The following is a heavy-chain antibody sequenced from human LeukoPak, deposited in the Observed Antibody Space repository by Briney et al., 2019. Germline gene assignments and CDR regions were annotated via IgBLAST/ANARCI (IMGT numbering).Heavy chain of an antibody. V-gene: IGHV3-21*04. CDR2: ISTSSIYI. Sequence: GGSLRLSCAAFGFTFSSYNMNWVRQAPGKGLEWVSSISTSSIYIYYADSVKGRFIISRDNAKNSLYLQMNSLRAEDTAVYYCARRRYNWNAIDYWGQGTLVTVSS. CDR1: GFTFSSYN. CDR3: ARRRYNWNAIDY. D-gene: IGHD1-20*01. J-gene: IGHJ4*02.